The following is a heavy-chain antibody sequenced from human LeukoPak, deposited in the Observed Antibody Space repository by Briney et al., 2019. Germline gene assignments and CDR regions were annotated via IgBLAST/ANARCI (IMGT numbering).Heavy chain of an antibody. CDR1: RFTLSSNY. CDR2: IYSGGNT. CDR3: ARCDSSSWYGIDF. V-gene: IGHV3-53*01. J-gene: IGHJ4*02. D-gene: IGHD6-13*01. Sequence: GGSLRLSCAASRFTLSSNYIGWVRQSPGKGVKGVSVIYSGGNTYYADSVKGRFTISRDNSRNTMDLQMNSLRAEDTAVYYCARCDSSSWYGIDFWGQGTLVTVSS.